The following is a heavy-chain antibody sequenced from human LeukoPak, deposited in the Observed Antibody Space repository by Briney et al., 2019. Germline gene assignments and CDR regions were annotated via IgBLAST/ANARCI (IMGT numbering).Heavy chain of an antibody. V-gene: IGHV3-66*01. CDR2: IYSGGSR. CDR1: RFTVCNNY. J-gene: IGHJ4*02. D-gene: IGHD3-10*01. Sequence: GGSLRLYCAASRFTVCNNYMSWVRQAPGKGLEWVSVIYSGGSRYYADSVKGRFTISRDNSKNTLYPQMNSLRSEDTAVYYCANNKFTQDASVSYWGQGTLVTVSS. CDR3: ANNKFTQDASVSY.